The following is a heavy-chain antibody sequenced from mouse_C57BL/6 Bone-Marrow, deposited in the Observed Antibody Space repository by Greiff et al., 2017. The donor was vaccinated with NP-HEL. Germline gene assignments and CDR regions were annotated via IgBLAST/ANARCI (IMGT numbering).Heavy chain of an antibody. CDR2: ISSGGDYI. Sequence: EVQVVESGEGLVKPGGSLKLSCAVSGFTFSSYAMSWVRQTPEKRLEWVAYISSGGDYIYYADTVKGRFTISRDNARNTLYLQMSSLKSEDTAMYYCTRENYGSSYEGWYFDVWGTGTTVTVSS. V-gene: IGHV5-9-1*02. J-gene: IGHJ1*03. D-gene: IGHD1-1*01. CDR1: GFTFSSYA. CDR3: TRENYGSSYEGWYFDV.